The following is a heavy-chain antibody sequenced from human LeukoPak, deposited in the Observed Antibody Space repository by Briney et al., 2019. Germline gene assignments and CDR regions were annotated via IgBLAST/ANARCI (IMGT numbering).Heavy chain of an antibody. CDR1: GFALSTYS. CDR3: AREAGYGSGWFGY. V-gene: IGHV3-48*02. Sequence: GGSRRLSCVASGFALSTYSMTWVRQAPGKGLEWVSYISGSSSVIHYADSVKGRFTISRDNGKNSLYLQMNSLRDEDTAVYYCAREAGYGSGWFGYWGQGTLVTVSS. D-gene: IGHD6-19*01. CDR2: ISGSSSVI. J-gene: IGHJ4*02.